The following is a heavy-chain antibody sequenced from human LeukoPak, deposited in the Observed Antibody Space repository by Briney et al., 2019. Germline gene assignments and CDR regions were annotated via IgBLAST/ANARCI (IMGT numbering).Heavy chain of an antibody. CDR3: ARGSVVDESGSYYRWFDL. Sequence: GGSLRLSCAASGFTVSSNYMSWVRQAPGKGLEWVSVIYSGGSTYYADSVKGRFTISRDNSKNTLYLQMNSLRAEDTAVYYCARGSVVDESGSYYRWFDLWGQGSLVIVS. CDR1: GFTVSSNY. J-gene: IGHJ5*02. V-gene: IGHV3-66*01. CDR2: IYSGGST. D-gene: IGHD3-10*01.